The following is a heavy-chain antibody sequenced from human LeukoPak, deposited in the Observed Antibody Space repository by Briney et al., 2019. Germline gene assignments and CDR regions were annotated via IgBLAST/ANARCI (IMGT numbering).Heavy chain of an antibody. J-gene: IGHJ5*02. Sequence: GASVKVSCKASGYTFTSYGISWVRQAPGQGLEWMGWISAYNGNTNYAQKLQGRVTMTTDTSTSTAYMELRSLRSDDTAVYYCARAAGYRGKNWFDPWGQGTLVTVSS. V-gene: IGHV1-18*01. CDR3: ARAAGYRGKNWFDP. CDR1: GYTFTSYG. CDR2: ISAYNGNT. D-gene: IGHD6-13*01.